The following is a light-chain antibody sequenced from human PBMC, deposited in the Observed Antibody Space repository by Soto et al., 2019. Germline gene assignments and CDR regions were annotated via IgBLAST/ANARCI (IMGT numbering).Light chain of an antibody. J-gene: IGLJ2*01. CDR2: GNS. Sequence: QSVLTQPPSVSGAPGQRVTISWTGSSSNIGAGYDVQWYQQLPGTAPKLLIYGNSNRPSGVPDRFSGSKSGTSASLAITGLQAEDEADYYCQSYDSSLSGPVLFGGGTKLTVL. CDR1: SSNIGAGYD. V-gene: IGLV1-40*01. CDR3: QSYDSSLSGPVL.